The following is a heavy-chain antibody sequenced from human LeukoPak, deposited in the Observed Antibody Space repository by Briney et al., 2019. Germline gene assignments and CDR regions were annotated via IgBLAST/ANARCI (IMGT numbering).Heavy chain of an antibody. V-gene: IGHV3-15*01. Sequence: KAGGSLRLSCAASGFTFSDYYMSWIRQAPGRGLEWVGRIKSKTDGGTTDYAAPVKGRFTISRDDSKNTLYLQMNSLKTEDTAVYYCTTVFGYYWGQGTLVTVSS. CDR1: GFTFSDYY. CDR2: IKSKTDGGTT. D-gene: IGHD3-16*01. J-gene: IGHJ4*02. CDR3: TTVFGYY.